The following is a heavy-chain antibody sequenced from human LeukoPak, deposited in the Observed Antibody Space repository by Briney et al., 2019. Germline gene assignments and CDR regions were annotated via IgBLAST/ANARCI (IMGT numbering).Heavy chain of an antibody. CDR2: INPSGGST. V-gene: IGHV1-46*01. CDR3: ACLPYAFDI. Sequence: GASVKVSCKASGYTFTTYYIHWVRQAPGQGLEWMALINPSGGSTHYAQKFRGRVTVTRDTSTSTVYMELTSLRSEDTAVYYCACLPYAFDIWGQGTMVTVSS. J-gene: IGHJ3*02. CDR1: GYTFTTYY.